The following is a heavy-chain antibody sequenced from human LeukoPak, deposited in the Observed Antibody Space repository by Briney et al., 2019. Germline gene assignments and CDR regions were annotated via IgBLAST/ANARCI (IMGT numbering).Heavy chain of an antibody. D-gene: IGHD6-13*01. CDR2: IDNDGSST. V-gene: IGHV3-74*01. CDR3: AGDTITEAGDFDY. CDR1: GFTFSMYW. J-gene: IGHJ4*02. Sequence: GGSLRLSCAASGFTFSMYWMHWVRQAPGKGLVWVSRIDNDGSSTTYADSVKGRFTISRDNAKNTLYLQMNSLRAEDTAVYYCAGDTITEAGDFDYWGQGILVTVSS.